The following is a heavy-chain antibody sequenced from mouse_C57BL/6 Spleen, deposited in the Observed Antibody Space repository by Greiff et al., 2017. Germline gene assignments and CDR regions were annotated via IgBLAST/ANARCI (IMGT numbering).Heavy chain of an antibody. J-gene: IGHJ1*03. CDR3: TRWRVGHWYFEV. CDR1: GYTFTDYE. V-gene: IGHV1-15*01. Sequence: VQLQQSGAELVRPGASVTLSCKASGYTFTDYEMHWVKQTPVHGLEWIGAIDPETGGTAYNQKFKGKAILTADKSSSTAYMELRSLTSEASAVYYCTRWRVGHWYFEVGGTGTTVTVYS. CDR2: IDPETGGT. D-gene: IGHD1-3*01.